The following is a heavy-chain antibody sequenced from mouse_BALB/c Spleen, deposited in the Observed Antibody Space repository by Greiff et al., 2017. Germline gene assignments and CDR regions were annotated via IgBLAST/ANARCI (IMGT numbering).Heavy chain of an antibody. J-gene: IGHJ3*01. D-gene: IGHD1-1*01. CDR2: ISSGGST. CDR3: AREGYYYGSSWFAY. Sequence: EVKLVESGGGLVKPGGSLKLSCAASGFTFSSYAMSWVRQTPEKRLEWVASISSGGSTYYPDSVKGRFTISRDNARNILYLQMSSLRSEDTAMYYCAREGYYYGSSWFAYWGQGTLVTVSA. CDR1: GFTFSSYA. V-gene: IGHV5-6-5*01.